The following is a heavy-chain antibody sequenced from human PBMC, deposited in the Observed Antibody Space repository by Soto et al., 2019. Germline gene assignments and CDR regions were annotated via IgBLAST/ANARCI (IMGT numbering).Heavy chain of an antibody. D-gene: IGHD3-10*02. CDR2: IWYDGNNK. J-gene: IGHJ4*02. CDR3: AREYMNYVHGCDN. CDR1: GFIFSNYG. V-gene: IGHV3-33*01. Sequence: QVQVVESGGGVVQPGRSLRLSCAASGFIFSNYGMHWVRQAPGKGLECVAVIWYDGNNKYYADSVKGRFTISRDNSKNTLYLQMKSLRVEVTAVYYCAREYMNYVHGCDNWGQGSLVTVSS.